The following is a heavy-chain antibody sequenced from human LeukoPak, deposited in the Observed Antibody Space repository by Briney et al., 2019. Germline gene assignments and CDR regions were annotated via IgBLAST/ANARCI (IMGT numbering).Heavy chain of an antibody. CDR3: AREGYSSGSLGDLDH. CDR2: ISGAGSVT. V-gene: IGHV3-30*04. CDR1: GFTFSDFA. Sequence: TGGSLRLSCVASGFTFSDFAIQWVRQAPGKRLDWVAVISGAGSVTHYADSVRGRFTISRDNSRDTVFLQMNSLRPEDTGVYYCAREGYSSGSLGDLDHWGQGTRVTVSS. D-gene: IGHD6-19*01. J-gene: IGHJ5*02.